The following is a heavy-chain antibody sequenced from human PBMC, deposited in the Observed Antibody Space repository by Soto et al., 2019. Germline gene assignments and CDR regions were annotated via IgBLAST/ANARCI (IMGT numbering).Heavy chain of an antibody. CDR2: IYWDDDK. J-gene: IGHJ5*02. CDR3: SHRTTTVTWWFDP. V-gene: IGHV2-5*02. Sequence: QITLKESGPTLVKPTQPLTLTCTFSGFSLTTSGVGVGWIRQPPGKALEWLALIYWDDDKRYSPSLKTRHTITTDTTKNQMVLTMTNMDPADAATYVCSHRTTTVTWWFDPWGQGTLVTVSS. CDR1: GFSLTTSGVG. D-gene: IGHD4-17*01.